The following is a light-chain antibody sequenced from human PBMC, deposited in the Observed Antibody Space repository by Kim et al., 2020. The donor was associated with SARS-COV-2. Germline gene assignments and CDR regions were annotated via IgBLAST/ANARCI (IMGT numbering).Light chain of an antibody. CDR3: QMYITGSWT. V-gene: IGKV1-27*01. Sequence: GSVGDRVPITCRASQAIGNFLAWYQQKPGTVPKLLISGASTLRSGVSSRFSGSGSGTDFTLTISSLQPEDVATYYCQMYITGSWTFGQGTKVDIK. J-gene: IGKJ1*01. CDR2: GAS. CDR1: QAIGNF.